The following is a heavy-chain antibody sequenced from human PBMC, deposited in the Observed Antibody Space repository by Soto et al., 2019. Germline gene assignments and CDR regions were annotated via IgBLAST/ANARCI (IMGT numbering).Heavy chain of an antibody. CDR3: ARDSYYDSSGYLH. CDR2: IYYSGST. D-gene: IGHD3-22*01. J-gene: IGHJ4*02. V-gene: IGHV4-31*03. CDR1: GGSISSGGYY. Sequence: QVQLQESGPGLVKPSQTLSLTCTVSGGSISSGGYYWSWIRQHPGKGLEWIGYIYYSGSTYYNPSLKSRVXXSXDXFKNQCSLKLSSVTAADTAVYYCARDSYYDSSGYLHWGQGTLVTVSS.